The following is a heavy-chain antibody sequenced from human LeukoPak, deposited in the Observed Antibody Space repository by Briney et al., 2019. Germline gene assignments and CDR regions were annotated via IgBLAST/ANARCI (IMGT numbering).Heavy chain of an antibody. D-gene: IGHD3-22*01. CDR2: ISWNGGSV. Sequence: GGSLRLSCAASGFTFSSYAMHWVRQAPGKGLEWVSSISWNGGSVAYADSVKGRFTISRDNAKNSLYLQMNSLITEDTALYYCAKDTYYDSSGYYDYWGQGTLVTVSS. CDR3: AKDTYYDSSGYYDY. CDR1: GFTFSSYA. J-gene: IGHJ4*02. V-gene: IGHV3-9*01.